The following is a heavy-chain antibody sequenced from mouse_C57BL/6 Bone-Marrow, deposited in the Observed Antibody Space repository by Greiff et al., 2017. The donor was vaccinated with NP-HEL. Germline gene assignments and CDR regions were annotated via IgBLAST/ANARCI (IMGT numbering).Heavy chain of an antibody. Sequence: EVKLVESGADLVKPGGSLKLSCAASGFTFTSYGMSWVRQTPDKRLEWVGTISTGGSYTYYPDSVKGRFTISRDNAKNTLYLQMSRLTSEDTAMYYCARQGGLFGAYWGQGTLVTVSA. D-gene: IGHD1-1*01. V-gene: IGHV5-6*01. J-gene: IGHJ3*01. CDR2: ISTGGSYT. CDR3: ARQGGLFGAY. CDR1: GFTFTSYG.